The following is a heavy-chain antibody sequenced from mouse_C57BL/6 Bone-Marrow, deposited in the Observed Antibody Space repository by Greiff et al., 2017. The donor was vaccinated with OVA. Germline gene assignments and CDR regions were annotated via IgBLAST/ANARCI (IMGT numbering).Heavy chain of an antibody. D-gene: IGHD1-1*01. CDR2: IYPGSGST. CDR3: ARSGYYYGSSSSYYAMDY. Sequence: QVQLQQPGAELVKPGASVKMSCKASGYTFTSYWITWVKQRPGQGLEWIGDIYPGSGSTNYNEKFKSKATLTVDTSSSTAYMQLSSLTSEDSAVYYCARSGYYYGSSSSYYAMDYWGQGTSVTVSS. V-gene: IGHV1-55*01. CDR1: GYTFTSYW. J-gene: IGHJ4*01.